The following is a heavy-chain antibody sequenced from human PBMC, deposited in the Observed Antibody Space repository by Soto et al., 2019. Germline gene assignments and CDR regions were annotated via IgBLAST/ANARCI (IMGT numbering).Heavy chain of an antibody. D-gene: IGHD3-22*01. V-gene: IGHV3-15*01. Sequence: GGSLRLSCAASGFTFSNAWMSWVRQAPGKGLEWVGRIKSKTDGGTTDYAAPVKGRFTISRDDSKNTLYLQMNSLKTEDTAVYYCTTDRGYYYDSSGRTYYYYGMDVWGQGTTVTVSS. CDR2: IKSKTDGGTT. J-gene: IGHJ6*02. CDR3: TTDRGYYYDSSGRTYYYYGMDV. CDR1: GFTFSNAW.